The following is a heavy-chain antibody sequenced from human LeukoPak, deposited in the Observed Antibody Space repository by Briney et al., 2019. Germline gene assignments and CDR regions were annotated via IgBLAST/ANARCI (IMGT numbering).Heavy chain of an antibody. CDR2: IYYSGST. J-gene: IGHJ6*03. CDR1: GGSISSSSYY. Sequence: SETLSLTCTVSGGSISSSSYYWGWIRQPPGKGLEWIGSIYYSGSTYYNPSLKSRVTISVDTSKNQFSLKLSSVTAADTAVYYCASDQLQLVSRFHYYYYMDVWGKGTTVTVSS. CDR3: ASDQLQLVSRFHYYYYMDV. D-gene: IGHD6-13*01. V-gene: IGHV4-39*07.